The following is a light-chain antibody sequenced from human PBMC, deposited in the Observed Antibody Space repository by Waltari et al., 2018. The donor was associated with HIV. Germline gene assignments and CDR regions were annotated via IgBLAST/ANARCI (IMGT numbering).Light chain of an antibody. CDR3: SAWDHSLSAWV. V-gene: IGLV10-54*01. Sequence: QAGLTQPPSVSEGLRQTATLTCTGSGNNVGYQGADWLEQYPGHPPKLLSYRNNNRPSGISERFSASRSGSSASLTITGLQPEDEADYYCSAWDHSLSAWVFGGGTKLTVL. CDR1: GNNVGYQG. CDR2: RNN. J-gene: IGLJ3*02.